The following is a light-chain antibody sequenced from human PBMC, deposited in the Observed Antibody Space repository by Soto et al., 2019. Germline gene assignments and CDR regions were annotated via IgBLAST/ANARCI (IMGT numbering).Light chain of an antibody. CDR3: QSGVT. CDR2: QAS. V-gene: IGKV1-5*03. CDR1: QSISSW. Sequence: DIQMTQSPSTLSASVGDRVTITCRASQSISSWLAWYQQKPGKAPKLLIYQASSLQSGGPSRFSGSGSGTEFTLTLSSLQPDDFAPYYCQSGVTFGGGTKVEIK. J-gene: IGKJ4*01.